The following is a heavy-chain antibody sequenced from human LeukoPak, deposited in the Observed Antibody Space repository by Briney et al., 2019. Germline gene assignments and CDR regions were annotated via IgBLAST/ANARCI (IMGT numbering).Heavy chain of an antibody. CDR3: ARERCSGGSCYLDY. CDR2: IYYSGST. D-gene: IGHD2-15*01. J-gene: IGHJ4*02. V-gene: IGHV4-59*01. CDR1: GGSISSYY. Sequence: PSETLSLTCTVSGGSISSYYWSWIRQPPGKGLEWIGYIYYSGSTNYNPSLKSRVTISVDTSKNQFSLKLSSVTAADTAVYYCARERCSGGSCYLDYWGQGTLVTVSS.